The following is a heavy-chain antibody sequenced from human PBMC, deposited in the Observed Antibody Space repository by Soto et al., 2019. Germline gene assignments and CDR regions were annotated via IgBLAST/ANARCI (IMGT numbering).Heavy chain of an antibody. Sequence: GGSLRLSCAASGFTFISYAMSWVRQAPGKGLEWVSAISGSGGSTYYADSVKGRFTISRDNSKNTLYLQMNSLRAEDTAVYYCAKVEGYWYYYDSSGYSAFDYWGQGTLVTVSS. D-gene: IGHD3-22*01. CDR2: ISGSGGST. V-gene: IGHV3-23*01. CDR1: GFTFISYA. CDR3: AKVEGYWYYYDSSGYSAFDY. J-gene: IGHJ4*02.